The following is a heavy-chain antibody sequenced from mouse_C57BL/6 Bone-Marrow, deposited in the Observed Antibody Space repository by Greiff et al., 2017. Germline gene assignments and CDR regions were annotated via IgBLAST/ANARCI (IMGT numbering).Heavy chain of an antibody. Sequence: QVQLKQSGAELVRPGASVKLSCKASGYTFTSYGISWVKQRTGQGLEWIGEIYPRSGNTYYNEKFKGKATLTADKSSSTAYMELRSLTSEDSAVYFCARSDGYFCAMDYWGQGTTLTVSS. CDR1: GYTFTSYG. J-gene: IGHJ4*01. CDR3: ARSDGYFCAMDY. D-gene: IGHD2-3*01. V-gene: IGHV1-81*01. CDR2: IYPRSGNT.